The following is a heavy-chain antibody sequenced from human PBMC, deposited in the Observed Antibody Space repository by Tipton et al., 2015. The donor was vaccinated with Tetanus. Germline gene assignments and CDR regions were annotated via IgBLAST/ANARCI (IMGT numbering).Heavy chain of an antibody. D-gene: IGHD3-10*01. CDR2: INHSGST. Sequence: TLSLTCAVYGGSFSGYYWSWIRQPPGKGLEWIGEINHSGSTNYNPSLKSRVTISVDTSKNQFSLKLSSVTAADTAVYYCARGRRTMVRGVSPPISYFDYWGQGTLVTVSS. J-gene: IGHJ4*02. V-gene: IGHV4-34*01. CDR1: GGSFSGYY. CDR3: ARGRRTMVRGVSPPISYFDY.